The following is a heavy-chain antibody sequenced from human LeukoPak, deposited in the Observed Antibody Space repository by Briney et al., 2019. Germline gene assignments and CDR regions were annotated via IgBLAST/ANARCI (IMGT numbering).Heavy chain of an antibody. CDR3: ARGRGYSYGYYYYYMDV. CDR2: INHSGST. CDR1: GGSFSGYY. J-gene: IGHJ6*03. D-gene: IGHD5-18*01. V-gene: IGHV4-34*01. Sequence: PSETLSLTCAVYGGSFSGYYWSWIRQPPGKGREWIGEINHSGSTNYNPSLKSRVTISVDTSKNHFSLKLSSVTAADTAVYYCARGRGYSYGYYYYYMDVWGKGTTVTVSS.